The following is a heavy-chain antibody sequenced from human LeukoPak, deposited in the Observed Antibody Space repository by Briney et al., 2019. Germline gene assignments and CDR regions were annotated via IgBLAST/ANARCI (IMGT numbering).Heavy chain of an antibody. CDR2: INSDGSST. Sequence: GGSLRLSCAASRFTFSTHWMHWVRQAPGKGLVWVSRINSDGSSTGYADSVKGRFTISRDNSKNTLYLQMNSLRAEDTAVYYCAKGGDGYNLGYWGQGTLVTVSS. V-gene: IGHV3-74*01. J-gene: IGHJ4*02. D-gene: IGHD5-24*01. CDR1: RFTFSTHW. CDR3: AKGGDGYNLGY.